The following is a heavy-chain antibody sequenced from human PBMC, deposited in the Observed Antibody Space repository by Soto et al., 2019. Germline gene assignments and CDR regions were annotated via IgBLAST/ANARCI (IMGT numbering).Heavy chain of an antibody. CDR2: IYDSGIP. J-gene: IGHJ4*02. CDR1: GGSISVYY. D-gene: IGHD1-26*01. V-gene: IGHV4-59*01. CDR3: ARGVGSSPPRY. Sequence: SQTLSLTCTISGGSISVYYLSWIPQPPGQALEWIGSIYDSGIPYYNPSLRSRVIIAADTSKKQISLKLTAATAADTAVYDCARGVGSSPPRYWGRGTLVTVSS.